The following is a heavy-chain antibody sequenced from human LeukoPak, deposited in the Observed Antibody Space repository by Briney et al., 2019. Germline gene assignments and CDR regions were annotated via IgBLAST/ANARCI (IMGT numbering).Heavy chain of an antibody. CDR3: ARLTGTSYLDY. Sequence: SETLSLTCTVSGGSITSAGYYWSWIRQPPGKGLEWVGYIYNSGTTYYNPSLKSRVTVSEDTSKNQFSLKLSSVTAADTAAYFCARLTGTSYLDYWGQGTLVTVSS. D-gene: IGHD7-27*01. J-gene: IGHJ4*02. V-gene: IGHV4-31*03. CDR2: IYNSGTT. CDR1: GGSITSAGYY.